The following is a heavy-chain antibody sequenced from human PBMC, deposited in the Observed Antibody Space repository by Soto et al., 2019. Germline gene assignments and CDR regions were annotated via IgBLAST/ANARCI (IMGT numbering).Heavy chain of an antibody. CDR2: IYYTGGT. CDR3: ARDDSFYGEPGYGMNV. Sequence: SETLSLTCTVSGATISSGGFYWSWIRQRPGKGLEWIGHIYYTGGTYYKPSLNSRVTISVDMSRNQFSLRLRSVTAADTAKYYCARDDSFYGEPGYGMNVWGQGTTVTVSS. D-gene: IGHD4-17*01. V-gene: IGHV4-31*03. J-gene: IGHJ6*02. CDR1: GATISSGGFY.